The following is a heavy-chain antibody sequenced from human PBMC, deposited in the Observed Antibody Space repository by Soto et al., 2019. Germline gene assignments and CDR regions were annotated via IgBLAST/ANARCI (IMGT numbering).Heavy chain of an antibody. CDR2: ITFSGNTV. V-gene: IGHV3-11*01. J-gene: IGHJ6*02. Sequence: GGSLRLSCAASGFTFSDSYMSWIRQAPGKGLEWISYITFSGNTVYYADSLKGRFTISRDNAKNSLYLQMNRLRAEDTTVYYCARVSWREKYVIDVWGEGTKVTF. CDR1: GFTFSDSY. CDR3: ARVSWREKYVIDV.